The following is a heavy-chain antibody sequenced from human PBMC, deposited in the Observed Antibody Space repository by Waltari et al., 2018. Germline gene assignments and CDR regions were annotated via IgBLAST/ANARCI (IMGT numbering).Heavy chain of an antibody. CDR2: IYPGDSDT. Sequence: EVQLVQSGAEVKTPGESLKISCKGSGYSFTRYWLGWVRQMPGKCLEWMGIIYPGDSDTRYSPSFQGQVTISADKSISTAYLQWSSLKASDTTMYYCASSIYYDSSGPDAFDIWGQGTMVTVSS. D-gene: IGHD3-22*01. CDR3: ASSIYYDSSGPDAFDI. J-gene: IGHJ3*02. CDR1: GYSFTRYW. V-gene: IGHV5-51*01.